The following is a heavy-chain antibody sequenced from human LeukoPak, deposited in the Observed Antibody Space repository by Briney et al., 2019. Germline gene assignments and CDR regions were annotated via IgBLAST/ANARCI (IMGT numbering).Heavy chain of an antibody. V-gene: IGHV3-21*01. J-gene: IGHJ4*02. CDR2: ISSSSSYM. CDR1: GFTFSSYS. Sequence: GGSLRLSCAASGFTFSSYSMNWVRQAPGKGLEWVSSISSSSSYMYYADSVKGRFTISRDNAKNSLYLQMNSLRAEDTAVYYCASLASFDYWGQGTLVTVSS. CDR3: ASLASFDY.